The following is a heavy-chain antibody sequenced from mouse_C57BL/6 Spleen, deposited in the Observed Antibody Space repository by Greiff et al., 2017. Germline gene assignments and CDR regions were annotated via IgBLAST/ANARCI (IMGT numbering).Heavy chain of an antibody. Sequence: EVQLQQSGPSLVRPSQTLSLTCTVTGFSINSDCHWIWIRQFPGNKLEYIGYTFYSGITYYNPSLESRTYITRDTSKNQFSLKLSSVTTEDTATYYCARGTVVAPFDVWGTGTTVTVSS. CDR1: GFSINSDCH. D-gene: IGHD1-1*01. CDR3: ARGTVVAPFDV. CDR2: TFYSGIT. J-gene: IGHJ1*03. V-gene: IGHV3-3*01.